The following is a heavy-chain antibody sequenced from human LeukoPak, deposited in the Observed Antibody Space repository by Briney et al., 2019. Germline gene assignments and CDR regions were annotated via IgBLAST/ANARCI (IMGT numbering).Heavy chain of an antibody. CDR1: GGSISSCGYY. J-gene: IGHJ6*02. Sequence: PSQTLSLTCTVSGGSISSCGYYWSWIRQHPGKGLEWIGYIYYSGSTYYNPSLKSRVTISVDTSKNQFSLKLSSVTAADTAVYYCARVCGSTSWYYYGMDVWGQGTTVTVSS. CDR3: ARVCGSTSWYYYGMDV. CDR2: IYYSGST. V-gene: IGHV4-31*03. D-gene: IGHD2-2*01.